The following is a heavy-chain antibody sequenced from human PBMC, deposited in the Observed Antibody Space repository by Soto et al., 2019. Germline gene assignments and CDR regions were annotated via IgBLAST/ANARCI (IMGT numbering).Heavy chain of an antibody. V-gene: IGHV3-23*01. Sequence: EVQLLESGGGLVQPGGSLRLSCAASGFTFSSYAMSWVRQAPGKGLEWVSAISGSGGSTYYADSVKGRFTISRDNSKNTLYLQMNSLRAEDTAVYYCAKDGMGSSWLFGSGSKGYWGQGTLVTVSS. D-gene: IGHD6-13*01. CDR3: AKDGMGSSWLFGSGSKGY. CDR2: ISGSGGST. CDR1: GFTFSSYA. J-gene: IGHJ4*02.